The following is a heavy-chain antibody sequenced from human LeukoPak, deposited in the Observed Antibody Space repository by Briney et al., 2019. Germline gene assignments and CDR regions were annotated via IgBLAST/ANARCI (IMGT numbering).Heavy chain of an antibody. CDR1: GFTFSDYY. V-gene: IGHV3-11*01. CDR3: ARSIPPHYYDSSGYPSALRAFDI. D-gene: IGHD3-22*01. Sequence: GGSLRLSCAASGFTFSDYYMSWIRQAPGKGLEWVSYISSSGSTIYYADSVKGRFTIARDNAKNSLYLQMNRLRAEDTLVYYCARSIPPHYYDSSGYPSALRAFDIWGQGTMVTVSS. CDR2: ISSSGSTI. J-gene: IGHJ3*02.